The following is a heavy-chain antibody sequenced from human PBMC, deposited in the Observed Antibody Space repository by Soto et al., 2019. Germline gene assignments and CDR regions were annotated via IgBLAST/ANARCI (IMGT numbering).Heavy chain of an antibody. CDR3: AKDPLYYDSSGYPLFDY. Sequence: ESGGGLVQPGGSLRLSCAASGFTFSSYAMSWVRQAPGKGLEWVSAISGSGGSTYYADSVKGRFTISRDNSKNTLYLQMNSLRAEDTAVYYCAKDPLYYDSSGYPLFDYWGQGTLVTVSS. CDR1: GFTFSSYA. V-gene: IGHV3-23*01. J-gene: IGHJ4*02. CDR2: ISGSGGST. D-gene: IGHD3-22*01.